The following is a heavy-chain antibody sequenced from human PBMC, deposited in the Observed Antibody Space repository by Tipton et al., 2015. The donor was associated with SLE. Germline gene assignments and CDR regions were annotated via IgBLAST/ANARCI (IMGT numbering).Heavy chain of an antibody. V-gene: IGHV1-18*01. D-gene: IGHD3-16*01. CDR1: GYTFTSYC. CDR3: ARLGDWDFYYYMDV. J-gene: IGHJ6*03. CDR2: ISGYNGNT. Sequence: QLVQSGPEVKKPGASVKVSCKASGYTFTSYCITWVRQAPGQGLEWMGWISGYNGNTNYAQKLQGRVTMTTDTSTSTAYMELRSLRSDDTAVYYCARLGDWDFYYYMDVWGKGTTVPVSS.